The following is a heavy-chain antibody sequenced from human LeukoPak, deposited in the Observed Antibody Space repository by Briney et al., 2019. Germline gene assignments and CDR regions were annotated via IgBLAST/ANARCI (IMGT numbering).Heavy chain of an antibody. CDR2: ISNEGSNK. CDR3: AKGRGAFDI. CDR1: GFTFSSYG. Sequence: PGGSLRLSCVASGFTFSSYGMHWVRQAPGKGLEWVAVISNEGSNKYYADSVKGRFTISRDNSKNTLYLQMNSLRAEDTAVYYCAKGRGAFDIWGQGTMVTVSS. V-gene: IGHV3-30*18. J-gene: IGHJ3*02. D-gene: IGHD3-10*01.